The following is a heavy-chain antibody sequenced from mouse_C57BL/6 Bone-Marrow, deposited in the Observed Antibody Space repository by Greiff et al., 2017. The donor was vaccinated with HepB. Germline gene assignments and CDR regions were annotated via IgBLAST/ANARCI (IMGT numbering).Heavy chain of an antibody. J-gene: IGHJ2*01. D-gene: IGHD1-1*01. CDR3: ARPRDYGSSFYFDY. CDR2: ISNLAYSI. CDR1: GFTFSDYG. Sequence: EVKLVESGGGLVQPGGSLKLSCAASGFTFSDYGMAWVRQAPRKGPEWVAFISNLAYSIYYADTVTGRFTISRENAKNTLYLEMSSLRSEDTAMYYCARPRDYGSSFYFDYWGQGTTLTVSS. V-gene: IGHV5-15*01.